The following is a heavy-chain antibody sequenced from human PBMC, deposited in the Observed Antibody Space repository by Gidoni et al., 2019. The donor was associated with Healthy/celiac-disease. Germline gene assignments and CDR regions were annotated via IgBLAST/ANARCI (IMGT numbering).Heavy chain of an antibody. D-gene: IGHD2-8*01. J-gene: IGHJ5*02. Sequence: QAQLPQWGAGLLKPSATLSLTSAVYGASFSGYYWIWIRQPPGKGLEWLGEITHSGSTNYNPSLKSRVTISVDTSKNQFSLKLSSVTAADTAVYYCARTSAVLIVYAISRPRGWFDPWGQGTLVTVSS. V-gene: IGHV4-34*01. CDR3: ARTSAVLIVYAISRPRGWFDP. CDR1: GASFSGYY. CDR2: ITHSGST.